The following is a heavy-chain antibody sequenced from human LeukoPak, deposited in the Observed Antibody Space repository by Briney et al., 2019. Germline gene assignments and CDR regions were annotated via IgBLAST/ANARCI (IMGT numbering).Heavy chain of an antibody. J-gene: IGHJ4*02. CDR1: GFTFSSYA. V-gene: IGHV3-23*01. Sequence: GGSLRLSCAASGFTFSSYATNWVRQAPGKGLEWVSHISGSGISTYYADSVKGRFTFSRDNSKNTLYLQMNSLRAEDTAVYYCAKDPPYYDILTGYHWGQGTLVTVSS. CDR2: ISGSGIST. D-gene: IGHD3-9*01. CDR3: AKDPPYYDILTGYH.